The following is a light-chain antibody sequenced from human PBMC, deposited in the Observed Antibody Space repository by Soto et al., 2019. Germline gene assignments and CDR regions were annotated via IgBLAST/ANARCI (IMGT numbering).Light chain of an antibody. CDR2: GAS. CDR3: QKYGSSSFT. J-gene: IGKJ4*01. Sequence: EIVLTQSPGTLSLSPGERGTLSCRASQSVSSSYLAWYQQKPGQAPRLLIYGASSRATGIPDRFSGSGSGTDFTLTISRLEPEDFAVYYCQKYGSSSFTFGGGTKVEIK. V-gene: IGKV3-20*01. CDR1: QSVSSSY.